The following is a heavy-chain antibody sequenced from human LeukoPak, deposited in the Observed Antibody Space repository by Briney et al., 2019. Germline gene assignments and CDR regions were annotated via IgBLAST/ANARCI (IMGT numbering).Heavy chain of an antibody. V-gene: IGHV4-59*01. CDR1: GGSISSYY. CDR2: ISYSGST. J-gene: IGHJ4*02. CDR3: ARSGWFGELLLDY. Sequence: PSETLSLTCTVSGGSISSYYWSWIRQPPGKGLEWIGYISYSGSTNYNPSLKSRVTISVDTSKNQFSLKLSSVTAADTAVYYCARSGWFGELLLDYWGQGTLVTVSS. D-gene: IGHD3-10*01.